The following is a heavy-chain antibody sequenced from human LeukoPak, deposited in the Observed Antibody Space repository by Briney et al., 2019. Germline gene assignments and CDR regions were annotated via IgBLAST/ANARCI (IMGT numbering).Heavy chain of an antibody. CDR3: ARLGSGYSGCDS. D-gene: IGHD5-12*01. Sequence: GSLRLSCAVSGFTFSTYSMKWVRQAPGKGLEWVSSISSSSSYEYYADSVQGRFTISRDNAENLLYLQMNSLRAEDTAVYYCARLGSGYSGCDSWGQGTLVTVSS. J-gene: IGHJ4*02. CDR2: ISSSSSYE. CDR1: GFTFSTYS. V-gene: IGHV3-21*01.